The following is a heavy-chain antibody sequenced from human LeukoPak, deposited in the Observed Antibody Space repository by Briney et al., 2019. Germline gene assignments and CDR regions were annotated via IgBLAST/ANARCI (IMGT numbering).Heavy chain of an antibody. J-gene: IGHJ4*02. V-gene: IGHV4-4*07. CDR1: GGSISSNY. Sequence: SETLSLTCTVSGGSISSNYWSWIRQPAGKGLEWIGRIYTSGSTNYSPSLKSRVTISVDTSKNQFSLKVRSVTAADTAVYYCARGPQGVTRPEYWGQGTLVTVSS. CDR2: IYTSGST. CDR3: ARGPQGVTRPEY. D-gene: IGHD4-17*01.